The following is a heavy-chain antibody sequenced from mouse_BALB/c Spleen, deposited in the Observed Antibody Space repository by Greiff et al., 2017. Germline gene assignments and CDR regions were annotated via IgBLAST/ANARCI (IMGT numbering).Heavy chain of an antibody. CDR1: GYSITSDYA. V-gene: IGHV3-2*02. CDR3: ARGRHYCFDY. D-gene: IGHD6-1*01. Sequence: VQLQQSGPGLVKPSQSLSLTCTVTGYSITSDYAWNLIRQFPGNKLEWIGYISYSGSTSYNPSFKSRISITRDTSKNQFFLQLNSVTTEDTATYYCARGRHYCFDYWGQGTTLTVSA. CDR2: ISYSGST. J-gene: IGHJ2*01.